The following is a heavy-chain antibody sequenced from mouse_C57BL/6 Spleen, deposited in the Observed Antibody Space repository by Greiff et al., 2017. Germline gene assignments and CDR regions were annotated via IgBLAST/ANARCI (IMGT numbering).Heavy chain of an antibody. V-gene: IGHV1-15*01. Sequence: QVQLKESGAELVRPGASVTLSCKASGYTFTDYEMHWVKQTPVHGLEWIGAIDPETGGTAYNQKFKGKAILTADKSSSTAYMELRSLTSEDSAVYYCTTLNYAMDYWGQGTSVTVSS. CDR3: TTLNYAMDY. CDR2: IDPETGGT. J-gene: IGHJ4*01. CDR1: GYTFTDYE.